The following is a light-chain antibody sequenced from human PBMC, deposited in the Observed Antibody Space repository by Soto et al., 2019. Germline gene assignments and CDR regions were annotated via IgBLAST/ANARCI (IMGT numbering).Light chain of an antibody. CDR3: SSYTSSSTLV. CDR2: EVY. V-gene: IGLV2-14*01. J-gene: IGLJ1*01. Sequence: QSVLTQPASVSGSPGQSITIPCTGTSRDIGDYNYVSWYQQHPGKAPKLLIFEVYNRPAGVSDRFSGSKSGNTASLTISGLQTGDEGDYYCSSYTSSSTLVFGTGTKVTVL. CDR1: SRDIGDYNY.